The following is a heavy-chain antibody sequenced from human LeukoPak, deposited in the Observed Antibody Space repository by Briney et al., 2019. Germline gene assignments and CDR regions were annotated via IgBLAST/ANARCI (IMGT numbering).Heavy chain of an antibody. D-gene: IGHD2-2*01. J-gene: IGHJ4*02. V-gene: IGHV4-34*01. CDR1: GGSFSGYY. Sequence: PSETLSLTCAVYGGSFSGYYWSWIRQPPGKGLEWIGEINHSGSTNYNPSLKSRVTISVDTSKNQFSLKLSSVTAADTAVYYCARGVVVVPAAMGPHFDYWGQGTLVTVSP. CDR2: INHSGST. CDR3: ARGVVVVPAAMGPHFDY.